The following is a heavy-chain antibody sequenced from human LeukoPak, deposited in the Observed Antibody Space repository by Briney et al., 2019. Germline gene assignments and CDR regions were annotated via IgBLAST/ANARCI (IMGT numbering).Heavy chain of an antibody. V-gene: IGHV3-48*03. CDR2: ISSSGSTI. Sequence: GGSLRLSCAASGFTFSSYEMNWVRQAPGKGLEWVSYISSSGSTIYYADSVKGRFTISRDNAKNSLYLQMNSLRAEDTAVYYCARADYYDLWSGHPVYYGMDVWGQGTTVTVSS. J-gene: IGHJ6*02. CDR1: GFTFSSYE. CDR3: ARADYYDLWSGHPVYYGMDV. D-gene: IGHD3-3*01.